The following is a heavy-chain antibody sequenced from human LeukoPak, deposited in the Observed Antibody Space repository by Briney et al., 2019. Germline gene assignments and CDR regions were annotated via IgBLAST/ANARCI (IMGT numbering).Heavy chain of an antibody. CDR2: IYSGGST. CDR1: GFTFSSYW. CDR3: ARDGLGYYYDSSGYSGGAFDI. D-gene: IGHD3-22*01. V-gene: IGHV3-66*01. Sequence: GGSLRLSCAASGFTFSSYWMSWVRQAPGKGLEWVSVIYSGGSTYYADSVKGRFTISRDNSKNTLYLQMNSLRAEDTAVYYCARDGLGYYYDSSGYSGGAFDIWGQGTMVTVSS. J-gene: IGHJ3*02.